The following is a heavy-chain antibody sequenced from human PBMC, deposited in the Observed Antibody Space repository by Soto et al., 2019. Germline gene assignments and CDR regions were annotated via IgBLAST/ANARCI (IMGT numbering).Heavy chain of an antibody. Sequence: ASVKVSCKACGYTFISYGISWVRQAPGQGLEWMGWISGYNGNTKYAQKLQGRVTMTTDTSTSTAYMELSSLRSEDTAVYYCARAPSWWYFDLWGRGTLVTVSS. CDR3: ARAPSWWYFDL. V-gene: IGHV1-18*01. CDR2: ISGYNGNT. J-gene: IGHJ2*01. CDR1: GYTFISYG.